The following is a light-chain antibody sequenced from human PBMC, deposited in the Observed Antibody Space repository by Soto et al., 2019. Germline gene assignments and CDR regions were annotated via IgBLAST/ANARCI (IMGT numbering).Light chain of an antibody. CDR3: SSFTSTNTVL. CDR1: SSDVGGYNY. CDR2: IVS. Sequence: QSALTQPASVSGSPGQSITISCTGTSSDVGGYNYVSWYQQHPGKAPKLMIYIVSNRPSGVSNRFSGSKSGNTASLTISGLQAEDEGHYYCSSFTSTNTVLFGGGTKLTVL. J-gene: IGLJ2*01. V-gene: IGLV2-14*01.